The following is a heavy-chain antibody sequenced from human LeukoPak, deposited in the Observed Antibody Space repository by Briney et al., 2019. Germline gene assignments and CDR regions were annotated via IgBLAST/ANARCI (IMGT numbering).Heavy chain of an antibody. CDR3: ARRSTEGY. CDR2: IKDDGSEK. D-gene: IGHD2-2*01. Sequence: PGGSLRLSCVASGFSFSNYWMSWVRQAPGKGLEWVATIKDDGSEKYSVQGRFTISRDNAKNSLYLQMNSLRVEDTAVYYCARRSTEGYWGQGTLVTVSS. CDR1: GFSFSNYW. V-gene: IGHV3-7*01. J-gene: IGHJ4*02.